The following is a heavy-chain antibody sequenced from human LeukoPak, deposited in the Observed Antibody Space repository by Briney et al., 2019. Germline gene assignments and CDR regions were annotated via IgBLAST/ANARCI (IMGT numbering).Heavy chain of an antibody. D-gene: IGHD3-9*01. Sequence: GGSLRLSCAASGFTFSSYDMHWVRQATGKGLEWVSAIGTAGDTYYPGSVKGRFTISRENAKNSLYLKMNSLRAGDTAVYYCARGVLRYFDWSPKPWGAFDIWGQGTMVTVSS. CDR3: ARGVLRYFDWSPKPWGAFDI. CDR1: GFTFSSYD. J-gene: IGHJ3*02. CDR2: IGTAGDT. V-gene: IGHV3-13*01.